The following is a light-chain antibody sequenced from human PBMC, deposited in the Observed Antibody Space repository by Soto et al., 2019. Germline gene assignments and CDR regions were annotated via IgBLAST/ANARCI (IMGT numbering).Light chain of an antibody. CDR1: QNIKNW. J-gene: IGKJ1*01. CDR2: TAS. Sequence: DIPMTQSPSTLSASVGDRVTITCRASQNIKNWLAWYQQKPGKVPKLLIYTASTLESGVPSRFSGSGSGTEFTLTISSLQPDDFATYYCQQYNSYSRGTFGQGTKVEIK. V-gene: IGKV1-5*03. CDR3: QQYNSYSRGT.